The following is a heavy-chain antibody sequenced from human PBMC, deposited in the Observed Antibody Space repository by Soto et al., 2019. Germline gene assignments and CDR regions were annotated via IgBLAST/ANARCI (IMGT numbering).Heavy chain of an antibody. D-gene: IGHD4-4*01. V-gene: IGHV4-30-4*01. Sequence: LSLTCTVSGGSISSGDYYWSWIRQPPGKGLEWIGYIYYSGSTYYNPSLKSRVTISVDTSKNQFSLKLSSVAAADTAGYYCARERASSYTLDPWGQGTLVTVSS. CDR2: IYYSGST. CDR3: ARERASSYTLDP. J-gene: IGHJ5*02. CDR1: GGSISSGDYY.